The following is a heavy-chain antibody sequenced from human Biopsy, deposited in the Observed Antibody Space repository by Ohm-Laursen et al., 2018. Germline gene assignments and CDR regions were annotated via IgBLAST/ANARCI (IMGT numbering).Heavy chain of an antibody. D-gene: IGHD5-12*01. V-gene: IGHV1-8*01. Sequence: ASVKVSCKASGYTFTDYDINWVRQASGHGLEWVGWMTTKTGKTGYTQKLQGRLTMTRDTSTSTAYMELSSLRSEDTAIYYCARGGYDYDYWGQGTLVTVSS. CDR3: ARGGYDYDY. CDR2: MTTKTGKT. J-gene: IGHJ4*02. CDR1: GYTFTDYD.